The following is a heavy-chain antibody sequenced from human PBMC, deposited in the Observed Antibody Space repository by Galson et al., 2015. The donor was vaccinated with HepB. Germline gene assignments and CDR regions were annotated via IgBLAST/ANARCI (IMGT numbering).Heavy chain of an antibody. V-gene: IGHV1-24*01. CDR3: ATGDYYGSGSYCFDP. J-gene: IGHJ5*02. CDR1: GYTLTELS. CDR2: FDPEDGET. Sequence: SVKVSCKVSGYTLTELSMHWVRQAPGKGLEWMGGFDPEDGETIYAQKFQGRVTMTEDTSTDTAYMELSSLRSEDTAVYYCATGDYYGSGSYCFDPWGQGTLVTVSS. D-gene: IGHD3-10*01.